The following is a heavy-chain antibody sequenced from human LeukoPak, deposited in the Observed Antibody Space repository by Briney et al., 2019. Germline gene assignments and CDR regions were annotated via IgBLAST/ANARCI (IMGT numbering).Heavy chain of an antibody. CDR3: ARGGCSSTTCPPEY. J-gene: IGHJ4*02. D-gene: IGHD2-2*01. CDR2: ISSSSSYI. CDR1: GFTFSAYS. Sequence: GGSLRLSCAASGFTFSAYSMNWVRQAPGKGLEWVSFISSSSSYIYYADSVKGQFTISRENAKNSLYLQMNSLRADDTAVYYCARGGCSSTTCPPEYWGQGTLVTVSS. V-gene: IGHV3-21*06.